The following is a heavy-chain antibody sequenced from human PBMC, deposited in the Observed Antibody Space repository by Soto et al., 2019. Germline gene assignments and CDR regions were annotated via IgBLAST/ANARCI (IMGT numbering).Heavy chain of an antibody. J-gene: IGHJ6*02. CDR1: GGTFSSYA. V-gene: IGHV1-69*06. CDR3: ARVSSSSSEVHYYYGMDV. CDR2: IIPIFGTA. D-gene: IGHD6-6*01. Sequence: SVKVSCKASGGTFSSYAISWLRQAPGQGLEWMGGIIPIFGTANYAQKFQGRVTITADKSTSTAYMELSSLRSEDTAVYYCARVSSSSSEVHYYYGMDVWGQGTTVTVSS.